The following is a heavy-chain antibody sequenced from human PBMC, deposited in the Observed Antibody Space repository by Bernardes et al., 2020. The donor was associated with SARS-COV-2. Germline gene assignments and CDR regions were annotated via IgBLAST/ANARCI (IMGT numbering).Heavy chain of an antibody. Sequence: GSLRLSCAASGFTVSSNYMSWVRQAPGKGLEWVSVIYSGGSTYYADSVKGRFTISRHNSKNTLYLQMNSLRAEDTAVYYCARDLVSRYYGSGSYYYYYYGMDVWGQGTTVTVSS. CDR3: ARDLVSRYYGSGSYYYYYYGMDV. J-gene: IGHJ6*02. CDR1: GFTVSSNY. D-gene: IGHD3-10*01. CDR2: IYSGGST. V-gene: IGHV3-53*04.